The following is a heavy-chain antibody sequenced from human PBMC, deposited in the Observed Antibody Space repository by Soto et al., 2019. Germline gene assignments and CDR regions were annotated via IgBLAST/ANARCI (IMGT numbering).Heavy chain of an antibody. D-gene: IGHD2-2*01. V-gene: IGHV3-23*01. CDR3: AKDRGGCSSTSCPPRLFDY. J-gene: IGHJ4*02. Sequence: EVQLLESGGGLVQPGGSLRLSCAASGFTFSSYAMSWVRQAPGKGLEWVSGISGSGGSTYYADSVKGRFTISRDNSKNTLYLQMNSLRAEDTAVYYCAKDRGGCSSTSCPPRLFDYWGQGILVTVSS. CDR1: GFTFSSYA. CDR2: ISGSGGST.